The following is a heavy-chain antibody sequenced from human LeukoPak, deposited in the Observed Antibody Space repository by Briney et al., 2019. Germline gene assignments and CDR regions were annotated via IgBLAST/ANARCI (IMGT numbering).Heavy chain of an antibody. CDR3: ARGTRGGFDP. D-gene: IGHD3-10*01. CDR1: GGSISSGSYY. J-gene: IGHJ5*02. V-gene: IGHV4-61*02. CDR2: IYTSGST. Sequence: PSETLSLTCTVSGGSISSGSYYWRWIRQPAGKGLEWIGRIYTSGSTNYNPSLKSRVTISVDTSKNQFSLKLSSVTAADTAVYYCARGTRGGFDPWGQGTLVTVSS.